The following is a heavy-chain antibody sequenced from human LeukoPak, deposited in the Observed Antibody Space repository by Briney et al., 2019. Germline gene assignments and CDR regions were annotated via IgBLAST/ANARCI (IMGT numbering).Heavy chain of an antibody. CDR3: AREGPPDSTTIGDGMDV. Sequence: GGSLRLSCAASGFTFSSYAMSWVRQAPGKGLEWVSAISGSGGSTYYADSVKGRFTISRDNSKNTLYLQMNSLRAEDTAVYYCAREGPPDSTTIGDGMDVWGQGTTVTVSS. CDR2: ISGSGGST. CDR1: GFTFSSYA. J-gene: IGHJ6*02. V-gene: IGHV3-23*01. D-gene: IGHD3-16*01.